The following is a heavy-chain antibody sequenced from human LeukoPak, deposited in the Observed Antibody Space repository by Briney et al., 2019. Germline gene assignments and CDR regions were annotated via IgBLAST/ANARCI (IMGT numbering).Heavy chain of an antibody. Sequence: PGGSLRLSCVASGFTFSNYWMSWVRQAPGKGLEWVANIKQDGSAKYYVDSVKGRFTISRDNAENSLHLQMNSLRVEDTAVYYCVSNVLKTWGQGTLVTVSS. J-gene: IGHJ5*02. CDR1: GFTFSNYW. D-gene: IGHD2-15*01. CDR3: VSNVLKT. CDR2: IKQDGSAK. V-gene: IGHV3-7*02.